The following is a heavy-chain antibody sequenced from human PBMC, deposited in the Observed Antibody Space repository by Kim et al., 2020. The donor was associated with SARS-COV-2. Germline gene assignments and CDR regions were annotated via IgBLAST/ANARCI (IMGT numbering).Heavy chain of an antibody. J-gene: IGHJ4*02. CDR3: ARVVGSIVGATDHFDY. CDR1: GFTFSDYY. V-gene: IGHV3-11*04. Sequence: GGSLRLSCAASGFTFSDYYMSWIRQAPGKGLEWVSYISSSGSTIYYADSVKGRFTISRDNAKNSLYLQMNSLRAEDTAVYYCARVVGSIVGATDHFDYWGQGTLVTVSS. D-gene: IGHD1-26*01. CDR2: ISSSGSTI.